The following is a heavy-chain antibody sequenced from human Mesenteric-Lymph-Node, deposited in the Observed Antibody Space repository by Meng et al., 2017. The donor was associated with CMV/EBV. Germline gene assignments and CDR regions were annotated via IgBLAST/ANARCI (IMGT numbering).Heavy chain of an antibody. CDR2: ISLNSGGT. V-gene: IGHV1-2*06. CDR1: GYSFTGYY. CDR3: ARAGDGSESFRDDY. Sequence: SGYSFTGYYMHWVRQAPGQGLEWMGRISLNSGGTNYAQKFQGRVTMTRDTSITTAYMELSWLRFDDTAAYYCARAGDGSESFRDDYWGQGTLVTVSS. D-gene: IGHD3-10*01. J-gene: IGHJ4*02.